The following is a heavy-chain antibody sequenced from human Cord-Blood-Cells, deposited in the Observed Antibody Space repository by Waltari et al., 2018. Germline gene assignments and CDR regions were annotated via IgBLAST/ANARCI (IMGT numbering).Heavy chain of an antibody. CDR3: AKGGETNYWYFDL. CDR2: IRYDGSNK. CDR1: GFTFSSYG. D-gene: IGHD3-16*01. J-gene: IGHJ2*01. V-gene: IGHV3-30*02. Sequence: QVQLVESGGGVVQPGGSLRLSCAASGFTFSSYGMHRVRQAPGKGLEWVAFIRYDGSNKYYADSVKGRFTISRDNSKNTLYLQMNSLRAEDTAVYYCAKGGETNYWYFDLWGRGTLVTVSS.